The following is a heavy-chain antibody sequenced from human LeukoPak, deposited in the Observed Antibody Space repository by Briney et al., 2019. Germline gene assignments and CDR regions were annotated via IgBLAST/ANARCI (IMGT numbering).Heavy chain of an antibody. CDR1: GGTFSSYA. Sequence: ASVKVSCKASGGTFSSYAISWVRQAPGQGLEWMGWINPNSGGTNSAQKFQGRVTMTRDTSISTAYMELSRLRSEDTAVYYCATIIAVADGFDYWGQGTLVTVSS. J-gene: IGHJ4*02. CDR2: INPNSGGT. CDR3: ATIIAVADGFDY. D-gene: IGHD6-19*01. V-gene: IGHV1-2*02.